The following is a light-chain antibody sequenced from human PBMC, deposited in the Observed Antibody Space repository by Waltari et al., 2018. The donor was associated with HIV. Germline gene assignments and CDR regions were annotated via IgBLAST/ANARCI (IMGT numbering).Light chain of an antibody. CDR1: RRAVGGYNY. CDR2: DVS. J-gene: IGLJ2*01. CDR3: CSYAGSYTEV. V-gene: IGLV2-11*01. Sequence: QSALTQPRPVSGSPGQSVTISCTGTRRAVGGYNYVSWYQQHPGKAPKLMIYDVSKRPSGVPDRFSGSKSGNTASLTISGLQAEDEADYYCCSYAGSYTEVFGGGTKLTVL.